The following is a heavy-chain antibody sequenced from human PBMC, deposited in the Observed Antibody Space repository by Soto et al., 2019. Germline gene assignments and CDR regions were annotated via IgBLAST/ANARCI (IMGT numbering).Heavy chain of an antibody. J-gene: IGHJ5*02. V-gene: IGHV4-31*03. CDR3: ERDSRGWLGDGWFDP. CDR1: GGSIRSGDYY. Sequence: QVQLQEAGPGLVKPSQTLSLTCTVSGGSIRSGDYYWSWIRQHPGKGLEWIGYIYSSGATYYNPSLKSRLSISVDPSKNQFSLKLSSVPAADTAVYYCERDSRGWLGDGWFDPWGRGTLVTVSS. CDR2: IYSSGAT. D-gene: IGHD6-19*01.